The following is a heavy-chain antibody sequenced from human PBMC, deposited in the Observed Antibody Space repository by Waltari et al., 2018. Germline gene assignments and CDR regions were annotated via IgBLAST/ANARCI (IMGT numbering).Heavy chain of an antibody. V-gene: IGHV4-61*01. CDR1: GGSVSSGSYS. CDR3: ARVYYVWGSYRPNGFDP. J-gene: IGHJ5*02. CDR2: IDYSGST. Sequence: QVQLQESGPGLVKPSETLSLTCTVSGGSVSSGSYSWSWIRQPPGKGLEWIGYIDYSGSTNYNPSLKSRVTISVDTSKNQFSLKLSSVTAADTAVYYCARVYYVWGSYRPNGFDPWGQGTLVTVSS. D-gene: IGHD3-16*02.